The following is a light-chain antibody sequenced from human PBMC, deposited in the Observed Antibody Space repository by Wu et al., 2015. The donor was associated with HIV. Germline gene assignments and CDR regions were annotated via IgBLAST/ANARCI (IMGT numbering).Light chain of an antibody. J-gene: IGKJ1*01. CDR2: GAS. Sequence: EIVMTQFPATLSVSPGERATLSCRASQSVSSNLAWYQQKPGQAPRLLIYGASTRATSIPARFSGSGSGTEFTLTISSMQSEDFAVYYCQQYNNWPSWTFGQGTKVEIK. V-gene: IGKV3-15*01. CDR1: QSVSSN. CDR3: QQYNNWPSWT.